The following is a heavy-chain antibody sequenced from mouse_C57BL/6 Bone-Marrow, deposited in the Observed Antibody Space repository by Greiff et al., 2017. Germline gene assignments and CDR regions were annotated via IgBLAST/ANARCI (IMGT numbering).Heavy chain of an antibody. V-gene: IGHV1-74*01. D-gene: IGHD2-3*01. Sequence: QVHVKQPGAELVKPGASVKVSCKASGYTFTSYWMHWVKQRPGQGLEWIGRIHPSDSDTNYNQKFKGKATLTVDKSSSTAYMQLSSLTSEDSAVYYCAIWSNDGYYREDYYAMDYWGQGTSVTVSS. CDR2: IHPSDSDT. CDR1: GYTFTSYW. J-gene: IGHJ4*01. CDR3: AIWSNDGYYREDYYAMDY.